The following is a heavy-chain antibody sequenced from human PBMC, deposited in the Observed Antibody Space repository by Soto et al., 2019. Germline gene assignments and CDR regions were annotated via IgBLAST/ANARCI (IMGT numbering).Heavy chain of an antibody. CDR1: GYTFTSYD. CDR2: MNPNSGNT. CDR3: ARGRRVVVVAAANYYMDV. V-gene: IGHV1-8*01. D-gene: IGHD2-15*01. Sequence: QVQLVQSGAEVKKPGASVKVSCKASGYTFTSYDINWVRQATGQWLEWMGWMNPNSGNTGYAQKFQGRVTMTRNTSISTAYMELSSLRSEDTAVYYCARGRRVVVVAAANYYMDVWGKGTTVTVSS. J-gene: IGHJ6*03.